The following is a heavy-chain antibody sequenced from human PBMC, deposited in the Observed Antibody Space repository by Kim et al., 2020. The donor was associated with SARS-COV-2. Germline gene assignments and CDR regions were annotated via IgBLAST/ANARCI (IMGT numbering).Heavy chain of an antibody. CDR3: ARRIRGYGDYGGFFDY. Sequence: PPLKSRVTISGARSKNQFSRKLSSVTAADTAVYYCARRIRGYGDYGGFFDYWGQGTLVTVSS. V-gene: IGHV4-39*01. J-gene: IGHJ4*02. D-gene: IGHD4-17*01.